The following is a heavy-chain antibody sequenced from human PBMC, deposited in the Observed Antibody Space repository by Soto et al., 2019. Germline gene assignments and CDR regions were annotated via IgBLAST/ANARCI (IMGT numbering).Heavy chain of an antibody. CDR2: ISYTGDT. CDR3: ARIVVGATVDL. Sequence: SETLSLTCSVSGDSVSSDRYFWTWIRQPPGKGLEWIAYISYTGDTNYSPSSKSRVTISVDTSRNQFSLTLTSVTAADTAVYFCARIVVGATVDLWGQGSLVTVSS. V-gene: IGHV4-61*01. CDR1: GDSVSSDRYF. D-gene: IGHD1-26*01. J-gene: IGHJ5*02.